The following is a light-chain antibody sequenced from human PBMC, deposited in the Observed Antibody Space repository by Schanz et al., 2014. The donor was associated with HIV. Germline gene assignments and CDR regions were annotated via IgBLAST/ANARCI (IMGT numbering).Light chain of an antibody. CDR3: QQTNNFPIT. Sequence: AIRITQSPSSLSASTGDRVTITCRASQGISSYLAWYPQKPGKPPKLLIHAASSLQRGVPSRFSGSGSGTDFTLTISSLQPEDFATYYCQQTNNFPITFGQGTRLEIK. CDR2: AAS. CDR1: QGISSY. J-gene: IGKJ5*01. V-gene: IGKV1-8*01.